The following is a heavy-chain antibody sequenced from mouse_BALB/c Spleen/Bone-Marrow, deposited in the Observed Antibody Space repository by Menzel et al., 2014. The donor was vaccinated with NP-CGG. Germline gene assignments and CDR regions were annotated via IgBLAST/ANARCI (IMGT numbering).Heavy chain of an antibody. Sequence: QVQLQQSGAELVRPGSSVKISCKASGYAFSSYWMNWVKQRPGQGLEWIGQIYPGDGDTNYNGKFKGKATLTADKSSSTAYMQLSSLTSEDSAIYFCARRGDYYGSSYVDYWGQGTTLTVSS. D-gene: IGHD1-1*01. V-gene: IGHV1-80*01. J-gene: IGHJ2*01. CDR3: ARRGDYYGSSYVDY. CDR1: GYAFSSYW. CDR2: IYPGDGDT.